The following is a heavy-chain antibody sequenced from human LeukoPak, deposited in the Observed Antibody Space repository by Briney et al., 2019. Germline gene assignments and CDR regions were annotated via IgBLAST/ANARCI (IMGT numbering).Heavy chain of an antibody. CDR1: GFTFGSYP. CDR3: ARPISGSNGISNY. D-gene: IGHD2-8*01. J-gene: IGHJ4*01. CDR2: IIGGGGAT. V-gene: IGHV3-23*01. Sequence: PGGSLRLSCVASGFTFGSYPMTWVRQAPGKGLEWVSSIIGGGGATYYADSVKGRFSISRDNSRNTLYLQMNSLRTDDTAIYYCARPISGSNGISNYWGHGTLVTVSS.